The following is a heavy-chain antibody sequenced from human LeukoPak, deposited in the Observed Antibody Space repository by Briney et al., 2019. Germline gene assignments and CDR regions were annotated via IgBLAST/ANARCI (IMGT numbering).Heavy chain of an antibody. V-gene: IGHV1-8*01. CDR3: ARVRLPSYYFDY. D-gene: IGHD3-10*01. CDR1: GYTFTSYD. Sequence: ASVKVSFTASGYTFTSYDINWVRQAPGQGREWMGWMNPNSGNTGYAQKFQGRVTMTRNTSISTAYMELSSLRSEDTAVYYCARVRLPSYYFDYWGQGTLVTVSA. CDR2: MNPNSGNT. J-gene: IGHJ4*02.